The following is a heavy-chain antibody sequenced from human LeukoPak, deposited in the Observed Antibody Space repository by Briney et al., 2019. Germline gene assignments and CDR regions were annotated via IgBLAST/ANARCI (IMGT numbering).Heavy chain of an antibody. CDR1: GFTFSDYG. CDR3: AREEVKSFDN. J-gene: IGHJ4*02. V-gene: IGHV3-33*01. Sequence: GKSLRLSCTASGFTFSDYGMHWVRQPPGKGLEWVAIIWYDGSNKTYEDSVKGRFTISRDNSKNTLYLQMNSLRVEDTAVYYCAREEVKSFDNWGQGTLVTVSS. CDR2: IWYDGSNK.